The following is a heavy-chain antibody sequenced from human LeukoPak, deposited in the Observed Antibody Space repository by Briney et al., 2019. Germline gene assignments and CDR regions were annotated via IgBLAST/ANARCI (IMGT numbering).Heavy chain of an antibody. CDR1: GFTFSSYA. CDR2: ISGSGGST. D-gene: IGHD2-2*01. CDR3: AKAGCSSTSCYEDY. J-gene: IGHJ4*02. Sequence: PGGSLRLSCAASGFTFSSYAMSWVRQVPGKGLEWVSAISGSGGSTYYADSVKGRFTISRDNPKNTLYLQMNSLRAEDTAVYYCAKAGCSSTSCYEDYWGQGTLVTVSS. V-gene: IGHV3-23*01.